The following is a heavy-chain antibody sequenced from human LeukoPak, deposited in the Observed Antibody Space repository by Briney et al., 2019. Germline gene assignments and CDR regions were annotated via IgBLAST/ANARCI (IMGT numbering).Heavy chain of an antibody. V-gene: IGHV3-15*01. CDR1: GFTFSNAW. CDR3: TTDKSVTPSFFDY. Sequence: GGSLRLSRAASGFTFSNAWRSWVGQAPGKVLEWVVRIKSKTDGGTTDYAAPVKGRFTISRDDSKNTLYLQMNSLKTEDTAVYYCTTDKSVTPSFFDYWGQGTLVTVSS. J-gene: IGHJ4*02. CDR2: IKSKTDGGTT. D-gene: IGHD4-11*01.